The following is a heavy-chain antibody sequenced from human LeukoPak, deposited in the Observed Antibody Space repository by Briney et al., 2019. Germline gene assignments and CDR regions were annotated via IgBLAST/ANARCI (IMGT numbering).Heavy chain of an antibody. V-gene: IGHV3-74*01. D-gene: IGHD1-1*01. CDR2: INSDGSST. J-gene: IGHJ4*02. CDR3: ARDVGDDDQRGGFDY. CDR1: GFTFSSYW. Sequence: GGSLRLSCAASGFTFSSYWMHWVRQAPGKGLVWVSRINSDGSSTSYADSVKGRFTISRDNAKNTLYLQMNSLRAEDTAVYYCARDVGDDDQRGGFDYWGQGTLVTVSS.